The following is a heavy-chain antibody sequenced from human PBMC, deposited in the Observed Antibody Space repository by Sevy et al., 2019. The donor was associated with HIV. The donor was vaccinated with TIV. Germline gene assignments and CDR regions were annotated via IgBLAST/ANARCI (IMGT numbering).Heavy chain of an antibody. CDR2: IYPGDSDT. CDR1: GYSFTSYW. V-gene: IGHV5-51*01. D-gene: IGHD3-22*01. J-gene: IGHJ4*02. Sequence: GESLKISCKGSGYSFTSYWNGWVRQMPGKGLEWMGIIYPGDSDTRYSPSFQGQVTISADKSISTAYLQWSSLKASDTAMYYCARRRYYYDSSGYQGGFDYWGQGTLVTVSS. CDR3: ARRRYYYDSSGYQGGFDY.